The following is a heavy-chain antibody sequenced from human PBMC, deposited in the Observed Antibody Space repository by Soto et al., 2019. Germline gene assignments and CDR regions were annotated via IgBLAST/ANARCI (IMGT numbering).Heavy chain of an antibody. CDR2: ISAYNGNT. CDR1: GYTFTSYG. V-gene: IGHV1-18*01. D-gene: IGHD3-9*01. CDR3: ARDDTVLRYFDPLPPNYYSYGMDV. J-gene: IGHJ6*02. Sequence: QVQLVQSGAEVKKPGASVKVSCKASGYTFTSYGISWVRQAPGQGLEWMGWISAYNGNTNYAQKLQGRVTMTTDTSTSTAYMELRSLRSDDTAVYYCARDDTVLRYFDPLPPNYYSYGMDVWGQGTTVTVSS.